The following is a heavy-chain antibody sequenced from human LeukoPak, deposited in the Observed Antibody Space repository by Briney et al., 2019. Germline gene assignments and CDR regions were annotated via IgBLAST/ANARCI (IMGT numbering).Heavy chain of an antibody. J-gene: IGHJ4*02. CDR1: GFTVSSNY. V-gene: IGHV3-66*01. CDR2: IYTGGTT. Sequence: GGSLRLSCAASGFTVSSNYMTWVRQAPGKGLEWVSIIYTGGTTYYADSVKGRFTISRDNSKNTLYLQMNSLRAEDTAVYYCARDEGFGDYDSSGYYLFGLSSDYWGQGTLVTVSS. CDR3: ARDEGFGDYDSSGYYLFGLSSDY. D-gene: IGHD3-22*01.